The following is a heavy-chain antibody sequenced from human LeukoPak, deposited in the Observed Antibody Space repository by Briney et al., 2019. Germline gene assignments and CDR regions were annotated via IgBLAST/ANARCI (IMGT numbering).Heavy chain of an antibody. Sequence: GGSLRLSCAASALSFSNYDMYWARQGPGNGREAMSYIHGSGSHVTDSGTHVWYADSVKGRFAIFRNNAKNFVYPEMNSLTGEASNVYYCDPPAAGLPRTVSTEYFRHWGQGTLVTVSS. J-gene: IGHJ1*01. CDR3: DPPAAGLPRTVSTEYFRH. CDR2: IHGSGSHVTDSGTHV. V-gene: IGHV3-48*03. CDR1: ALSFSNYD. D-gene: IGHD6-13*01.